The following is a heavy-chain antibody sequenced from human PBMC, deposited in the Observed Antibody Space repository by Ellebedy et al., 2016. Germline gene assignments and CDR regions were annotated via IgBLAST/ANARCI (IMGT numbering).Heavy chain of an antibody. Sequence: GGSLRLSXAVSGFTFTSYSMKWVRQTPGKGLEWVSYISPTSGSTIYYADSVKGRFTISRDNAKNSLYLQMNSLRDEDTAVYYCVRMYGYYYGMDVWGQGTTVTVSS. V-gene: IGHV3-48*02. CDR2: ISPTSGSTI. CDR1: GFTFTSYS. CDR3: VRMYGYYYGMDV. D-gene: IGHD2-8*01. J-gene: IGHJ6*02.